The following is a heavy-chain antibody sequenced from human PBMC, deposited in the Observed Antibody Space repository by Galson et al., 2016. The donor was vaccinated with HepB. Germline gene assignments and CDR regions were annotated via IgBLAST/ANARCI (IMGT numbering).Heavy chain of an antibody. Sequence: SLRLSCAASGFPFSRYGMNWVRQAPGKGLEWVSSISSSSAFIYYADSLKGRFTISRDNAMNSLYLLMNSLRGEDTAVYYCARVNWELGTWHMDVWGRGTTVTVSS. CDR3: ARVNWELGTWHMDV. V-gene: IGHV3-21*01. CDR2: ISSSSAFI. CDR1: GFPFSRYG. J-gene: IGHJ6*03. D-gene: IGHD1-26*01.